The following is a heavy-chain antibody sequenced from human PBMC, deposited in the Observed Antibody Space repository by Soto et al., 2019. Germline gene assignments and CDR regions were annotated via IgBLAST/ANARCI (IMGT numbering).Heavy chain of an antibody. CDR2: ISSSSSYI. CDR1: GFTFSSYS. J-gene: IGHJ5*02. V-gene: IGHV3-21*01. D-gene: IGHD3-9*01. CDR3: ARGVPDYDILTGYYADFVFDP. Sequence: GGSLRLSCAASGFTFSSYSMNWVRQAPGKGLEWVSSISSSSSYIYYADSVKGRFTISRDNAKNSLYLQMNSLRAEDTAVYYCARGVPDYDILTGYYADFVFDPWGQGTLVTVSS.